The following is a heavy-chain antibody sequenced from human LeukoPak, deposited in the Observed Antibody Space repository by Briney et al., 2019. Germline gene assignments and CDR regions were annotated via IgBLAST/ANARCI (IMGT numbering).Heavy chain of an antibody. CDR2: IYYRGTT. CDR1: GGSINDYY. J-gene: IGHJ4*02. Sequence: KSSETLSLTCTVSGGSINDYYWNWLRQPPGKGLEWIGFIYYRGTTNNNPSLKSRVTPSIDTSKKQFSLNLSSVTAADTAIYYCAGVFSGRRPFELWGQGILVTVSS. V-gene: IGHV4-59*03. D-gene: IGHD3-10*01. CDR3: AGVFSGRRPFEL.